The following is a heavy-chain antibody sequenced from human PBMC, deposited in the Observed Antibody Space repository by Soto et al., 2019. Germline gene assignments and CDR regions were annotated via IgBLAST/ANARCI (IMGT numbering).Heavy chain of an antibody. CDR2: ISSSGSTI. J-gene: IGHJ3*02. Sequence: SGGSLRLSCTASGFIFSDYYMSWIRQAPGKGLEWVSYISSSGSTIYYADSVKGRFTISRDNAKNSLYLQMNSLRAEDTAVYYCARDLGNLDAFDIWGQGTMVTVSS. D-gene: IGHD4-4*01. CDR3: ARDLGNLDAFDI. V-gene: IGHV3-11*01. CDR1: GFIFSDYY.